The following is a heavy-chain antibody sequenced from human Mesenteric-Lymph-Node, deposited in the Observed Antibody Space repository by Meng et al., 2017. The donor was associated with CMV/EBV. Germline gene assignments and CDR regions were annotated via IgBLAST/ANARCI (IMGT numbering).Heavy chain of an antibody. CDR2: INHSGST. J-gene: IGHJ4*02. CDR3: ARHQRWLKSEGGFNY. Sequence: VQLRQWGAGLLNPSEALSLTCAVYGGSFSGYYWSWIRQPPGKGLEWIGEINHSGSTNYNPSLKSRVTISVDTSKNQFSLKLSSVTAADTAVYYCARHQRWLKSEGGFNYWGQGTLVTVSS. V-gene: IGHV4-34*01. CDR1: GGSFSGYY. D-gene: IGHD4-23*01.